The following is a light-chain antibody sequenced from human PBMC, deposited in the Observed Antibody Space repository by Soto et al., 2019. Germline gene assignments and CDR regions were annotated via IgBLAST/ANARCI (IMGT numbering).Light chain of an antibody. V-gene: IGKV1-39*01. J-gene: IGKJ4*01. CDR2: SAS. Sequence: DIQLTQSPSSLSASVGDRVTITCRASQTIHSYLNWYQQKPGKAPNLLIYSASNLHAGVPSRFSGSGSGTDFTLTISSLKPEDFATYYCQQSYNSPGLTFGGGTKVEIK. CDR3: QQSYNSPGLT. CDR1: QTIHSY.